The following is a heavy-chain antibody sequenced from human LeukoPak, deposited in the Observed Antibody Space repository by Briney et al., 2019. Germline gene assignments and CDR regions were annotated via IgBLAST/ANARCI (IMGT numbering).Heavy chain of an antibody. CDR3: ARGEKLYYYDSSGSLNWFDP. CDR1: GYTFTGYY. CDR2: INPNSGGT. V-gene: IGHV1-2*02. Sequence: ASVKVSCKASGYTFTGYYIHWVRQAPGQGLEWMGWINPNSGGTNYAQKFQGRVTMTRDTSISTAYMELSRLRSDDTAVYYCARGEKLYYYDSSGSLNWFDPWGQGTLVTVSS. J-gene: IGHJ5*02. D-gene: IGHD3-22*01.